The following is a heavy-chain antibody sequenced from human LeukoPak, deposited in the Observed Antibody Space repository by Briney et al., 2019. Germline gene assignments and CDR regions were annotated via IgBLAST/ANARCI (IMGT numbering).Heavy chain of an antibody. J-gene: IGHJ4*02. Sequence: GGSLRLSCAASGFTFSSYAMSWVRQAPGKGLEWVSVMSDSGDSTYYADSVKGRFTISRDNSKNTLYLQMNSLRAEDTAVYYCARDGTYYDFWSGTFDYWGQGTLVTVSS. D-gene: IGHD3-3*01. CDR1: GFTFSSYA. CDR3: ARDGTYYDFWSGTFDY. CDR2: MSDSGDST. V-gene: IGHV3-23*01.